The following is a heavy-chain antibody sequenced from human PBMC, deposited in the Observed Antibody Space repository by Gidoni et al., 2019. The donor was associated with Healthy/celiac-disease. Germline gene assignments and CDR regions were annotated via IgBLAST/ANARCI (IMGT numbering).Heavy chain of an antibody. V-gene: IGHV1-8*01. CDR2: MNPNSGNT. CDR3: ARGHIAAAGEGY. CDR1: GYTFTSYE. D-gene: IGHD6-13*01. J-gene: IGHJ4*02. Sequence: QVQLVQSGAEVKKPGASVKVSCKASGYTFTSYEINWVRQATGQGLEWMGWMNPNSGNTGYAQKFQGRVTMTRNTSISTADMELSSLRSEDTAVYYCARGHIAAAGEGYWGQGTLVTVSS.